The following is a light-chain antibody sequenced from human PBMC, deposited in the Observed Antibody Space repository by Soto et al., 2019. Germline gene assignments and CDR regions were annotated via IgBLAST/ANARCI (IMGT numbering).Light chain of an antibody. V-gene: IGKV1-9*01. CDR3: KQLNTYSS. CDR1: QGINTY. CDR2: DAS. J-gene: IGKJ4*01. Sequence: DIQLTQSPSFLSSSFGDSVTITCRASQGINTYLAWYQQKLGKAPKVLIYDASKLPSGVQSRFSGSGSGTEFTLTIRSLQPEDFATYFCKQLNTYSSFGGGTKVDIK.